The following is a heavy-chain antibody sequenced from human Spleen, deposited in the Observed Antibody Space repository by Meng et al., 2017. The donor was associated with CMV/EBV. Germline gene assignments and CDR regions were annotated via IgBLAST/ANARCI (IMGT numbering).Heavy chain of an antibody. J-gene: IGHJ4*02. V-gene: IGHV3-15*01. CDR2: IKSKTDGWTT. CDR3: ATDLGTS. D-gene: IGHD1-14*01. Sequence: LRLSCAASGFTFSDAWMSVVRQAPGKGLEWVGLIKSKTDGWTTVYAAPVKGRFTISRDDSKNTLYLQLNSLKTEDTAVYYCATDLGTSWGQGTLVTVSS. CDR1: GFTFSDAW.